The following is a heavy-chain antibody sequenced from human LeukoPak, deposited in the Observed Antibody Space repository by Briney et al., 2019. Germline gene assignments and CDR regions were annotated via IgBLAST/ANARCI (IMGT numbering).Heavy chain of an antibody. Sequence: GASVKVSCKASGYTFTSYDINWVRQATGQGLEWMGWMNPNSGNTGYAQKFQGRVTMTRNTSISTAYMELSSLRSEDTAVYYCARGFIVVVTAASYDLDYWGQGTLVTVSS. CDR3: ARGFIVVVTAASYDLDY. D-gene: IGHD2-21*02. CDR2: MNPNSGNT. J-gene: IGHJ4*02. V-gene: IGHV1-8*01. CDR1: GYTFTSYD.